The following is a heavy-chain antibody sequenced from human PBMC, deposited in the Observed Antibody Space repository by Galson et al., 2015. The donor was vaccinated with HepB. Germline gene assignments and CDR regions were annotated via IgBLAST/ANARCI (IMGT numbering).Heavy chain of an antibody. CDR2: INGSGGRT. Sequence: SLRLSCAASGFTFSSYAMSWVRQAPGKGLEWVSGINGSGGRTYYADSVKGRFTISRDNSKNTLYLQMNGLRAEDTAVSYCMKVGDTNKWYSDYWGQGTLVTVSS. J-gene: IGHJ4*02. V-gene: IGHV3-23*01. CDR1: GFTFSSYA. CDR3: MKVGDTNKWYSDY. D-gene: IGHD5-18*01.